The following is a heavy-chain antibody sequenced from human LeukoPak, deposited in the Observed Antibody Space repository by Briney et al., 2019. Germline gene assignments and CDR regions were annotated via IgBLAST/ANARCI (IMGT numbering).Heavy chain of an antibody. CDR1: RGTFSSYA. J-gene: IGHJ6*02. D-gene: IGHD6-19*01. CDR2: IIPIFGTA. CDR3: ARDLGRSSGWFVGVFMDV. Sequence: SVKVSCKASRGTFSSYAISWVRQAPGQGLEWMGGIIPIFGTANYAQKFQGRVTITADESTSTAYTELSSLRSEDTAVYYCARDLGRSSGWFVGVFMDVWGQGTTVTVSS. V-gene: IGHV1-69*13.